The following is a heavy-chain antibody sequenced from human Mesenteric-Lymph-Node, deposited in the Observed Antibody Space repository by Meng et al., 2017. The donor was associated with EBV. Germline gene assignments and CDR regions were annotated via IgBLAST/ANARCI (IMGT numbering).Heavy chain of an antibody. D-gene: IGHD3-22*01. CDR3: AKVYYDSRAYHGMGAFDI. CDR1: GFTFRRDA. V-gene: IGHV3-23*04. J-gene: IGHJ3*02. Sequence: EVQLVESGGGLVQPGGSLRLSXAASGFTFRRDAMTWVRQAPGKGLEWVSSISNSGGSTYYADSVKGRFTTSRDNSKNTLYVQMNSLRAEDTAIYFCAKVYYDSRAYHGMGAFDIWGQGTLVTVSS. CDR2: ISNSGGST.